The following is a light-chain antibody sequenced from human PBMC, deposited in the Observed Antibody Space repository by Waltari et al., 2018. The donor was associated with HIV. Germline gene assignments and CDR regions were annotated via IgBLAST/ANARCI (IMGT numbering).Light chain of an antibody. CDR3: QQYGNSLIT. Sequence: EIVLTQSPGHLSLSPGERATLSCRTSQSVSSTYLAWYPQKHGQAPRLLIYVASSRATGIPDRFSVSGAGTDFTLAISRVEPEDFAAYYCQQYGNSLITFGQGTRLAIK. CDR1: QSVSSTY. J-gene: IGKJ5*01. CDR2: VAS. V-gene: IGKV3-20*01.